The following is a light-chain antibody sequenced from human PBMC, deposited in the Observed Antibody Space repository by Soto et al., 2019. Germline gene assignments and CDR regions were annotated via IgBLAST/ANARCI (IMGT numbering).Light chain of an antibody. V-gene: IGKV3-15*01. CDR1: QSVNIN. CDR3: QQANSFPFT. J-gene: IGKJ5*01. Sequence: EIVMTQSPATLSVSPGERATLSCRASQSVNINLAWYQQKPGQAPRLLIYGTSTRATGVPARFSGSGSGTEFPLTISSLQPEDFATYYCQQANSFPFTFGQGTRLEIK. CDR2: GTS.